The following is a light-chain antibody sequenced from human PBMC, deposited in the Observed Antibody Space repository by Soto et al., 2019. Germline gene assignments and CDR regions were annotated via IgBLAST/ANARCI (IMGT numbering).Light chain of an antibody. V-gene: IGKV3-20*01. Sequence: EIVLTQSPGTLSLSPGERATLSCRASQSVSRSYLAWYQQKPGQAPRLLIYGASSRATGIPDRFSGSGSGTDFTLTISRLEPADFAVYYCQQYGSSPYTFGQGTKLEIK. CDR1: QSVSRSY. CDR2: GAS. CDR3: QQYGSSPYT. J-gene: IGKJ2*01.